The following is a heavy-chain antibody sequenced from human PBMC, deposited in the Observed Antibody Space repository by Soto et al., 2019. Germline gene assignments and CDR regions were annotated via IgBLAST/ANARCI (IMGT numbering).Heavy chain of an antibody. J-gene: IGHJ4*02. CDR3: ARVPYCSGGSCYGLFDY. D-gene: IGHD2-15*01. V-gene: IGHV1-69*05. CDR1: GGTFSSYA. Sequence: SVKVSCKASGGTFSSYAISWVRQAPGQGLEWMGGIIPIFGTANYAQKFQGRVTITTDKSTSTANMELSSLRSEDTAVNYCARVPYCSGGSCYGLFDYWGQGTLVTVSS. CDR2: IIPIFGTA.